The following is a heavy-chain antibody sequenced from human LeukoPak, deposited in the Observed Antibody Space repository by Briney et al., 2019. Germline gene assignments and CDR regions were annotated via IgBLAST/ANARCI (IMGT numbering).Heavy chain of an antibody. D-gene: IGHD3-9*01. CDR3: ATGRYDILDYYGMDV. Sequence: GASVKVSCKVSGYTLTELSMHWVRQAPGKGLEWMGGFDPEDGETIYAQKFQGRATITEDTSTDTAYMELSSLRSEDTAVYYCATGRYDILDYYGMDVWGQGTTVTVSS. CDR1: GYTLTELS. J-gene: IGHJ6*02. CDR2: FDPEDGET. V-gene: IGHV1-24*01.